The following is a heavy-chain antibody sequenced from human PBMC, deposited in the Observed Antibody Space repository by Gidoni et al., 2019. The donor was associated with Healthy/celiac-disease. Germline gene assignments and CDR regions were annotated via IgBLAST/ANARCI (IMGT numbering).Heavy chain of an antibody. J-gene: IGHJ6*02. V-gene: IGHV3-48*02. D-gene: IGHD2-15*01. CDR3: ARELGVVVVAATPGNYYYGMDV. CDR2: ISSSSSTI. CDR1: GCTFRSYS. Sequence: EVQLGESGGGLVQPGGSLRLSGAASGCTFRSYSMNWVRQAPGKGLEWVSYISSSSSTIYYADSLKGRFTISRDNAKNSLYLQMNSLRDEDTAVYYCARELGVVVVAATPGNYYYGMDVWGQGTTVTASS.